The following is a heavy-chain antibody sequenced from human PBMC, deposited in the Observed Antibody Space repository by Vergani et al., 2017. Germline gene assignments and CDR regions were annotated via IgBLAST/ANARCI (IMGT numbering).Heavy chain of an antibody. Sequence: EVQLVESGGGLVQPGRSLRLSCTASGFTFGDYAMSWFRQAPGKGLEWVGFIRSKAYGGTTEYAASVKGRFTISRDDSKSIAYLQMNSLKTEDTAVYYCAKDLVVAGHKLPEYYFDYWGQGTLVTVSS. CDR1: GFTFGDYA. CDR3: AKDLVVAGHKLPEYYFDY. J-gene: IGHJ4*02. V-gene: IGHV3-49*03. CDR2: IRSKAYGGTT. D-gene: IGHD6-19*01.